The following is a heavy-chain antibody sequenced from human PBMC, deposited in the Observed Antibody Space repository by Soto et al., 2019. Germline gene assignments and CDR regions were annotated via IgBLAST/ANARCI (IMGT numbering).Heavy chain of an antibody. V-gene: IGHV4-31*03. Sequence: PSETPSLTCTVSGGSISSGGYYWSWIRQHPGKGLEWIGYIYHSGSTYYNPSLKSRVTISVETSKNQFSLKLSSVTAADTAVYYCAREAAGILNWFDPWGQGTLVTVSS. CDR1: GGSISSGGYY. J-gene: IGHJ5*02. D-gene: IGHD6-25*01. CDR2: IYHSGST. CDR3: AREAAGILNWFDP.